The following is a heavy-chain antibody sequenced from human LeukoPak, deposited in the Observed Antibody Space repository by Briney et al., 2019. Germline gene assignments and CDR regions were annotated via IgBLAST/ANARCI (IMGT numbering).Heavy chain of an antibody. Sequence: ASVRVSCEASGYTFTVYYVHWVRQAPGQGLERMGWINPNSGGTNYAKKFQGRVTMTRGRSISTAYMELSRLRYDDTAVYYCARGQKAGRTIVRGVIFPTDYWGQGTLVTVSS. CDR2: INPNSGGT. D-gene: IGHD3-10*01. CDR3: ARGQKAGRTIVRGVIFPTDY. CDR1: GYTFTVYY. V-gene: IGHV1-2*02. J-gene: IGHJ4*02.